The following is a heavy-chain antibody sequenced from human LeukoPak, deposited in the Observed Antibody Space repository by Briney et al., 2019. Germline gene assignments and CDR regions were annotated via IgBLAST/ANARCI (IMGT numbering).Heavy chain of an antibody. Sequence: ASVTVSCKASGYTFTGYYMHWVRQAPGQGLEWMGWINPNSGGTNYAQKFQGRVTMTRDTSISTAYMELSRLRSDDTAVYYCRVVIMGYYGMDVWGQGTTVTVSS. CDR1: GYTFTGYY. CDR2: INPNSGGT. D-gene: IGHD3-3*01. J-gene: IGHJ6*02. CDR3: RVVIMGYYGMDV. V-gene: IGHV1-2*02.